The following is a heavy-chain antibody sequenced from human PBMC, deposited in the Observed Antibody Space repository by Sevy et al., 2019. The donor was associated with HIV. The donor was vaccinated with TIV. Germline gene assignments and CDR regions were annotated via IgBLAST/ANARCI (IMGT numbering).Heavy chain of an antibody. Sequence: ASVKVSGKASGYTFTSYGISWVRQAPGQGLEWMGWISAYNGNTNYAQKLQGRVTMTTDTSTSTAYMELRSLRSDDTAVYYCARVYYWLRLYYFDYWGQGTLVTVSS. D-gene: IGHD5-12*01. J-gene: IGHJ4*02. CDR2: ISAYNGNT. CDR3: ARVYYWLRLYYFDY. V-gene: IGHV1-18*01. CDR1: GYTFTSYG.